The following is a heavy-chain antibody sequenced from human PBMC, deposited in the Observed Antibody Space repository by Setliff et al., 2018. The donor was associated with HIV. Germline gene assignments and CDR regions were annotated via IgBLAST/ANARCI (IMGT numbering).Heavy chain of an antibody. Sequence: GGSLRLSCAASGFTFSSFAMNWVRQAPGKGLEWISYNNLDSRAIYYADSVRGRFTISRDNAKNSLYLQMNSLRAEDTAVYYCARDGLLVYSSSWYFQHWGQGTLVTVSS. V-gene: IGHV3-48*04. J-gene: IGHJ1*01. CDR2: NNLDSRAI. CDR1: GFTFSSFA. D-gene: IGHD6-13*01. CDR3: ARDGLLVYSSSWYFQH.